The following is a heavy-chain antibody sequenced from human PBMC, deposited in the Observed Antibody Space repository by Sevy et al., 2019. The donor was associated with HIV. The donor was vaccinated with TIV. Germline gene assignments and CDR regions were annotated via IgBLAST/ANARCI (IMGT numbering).Heavy chain of an antibody. CDR3: AKDRCTGDVCENYYYALDI. J-gene: IGHJ6*02. Sequence: GGSLRLSCAASGFTFNSYAMHWDRQAPGKGLEWVAVISKDGRTKYYAESVKGRFTISRDNSKNTLNLQMNSLRAEDTAVFYCAKDRCTGDVCENYYYALDIWGQGTTVTVSS. D-gene: IGHD2-8*02. CDR2: ISKDGRTK. CDR1: GFTFNSYA. V-gene: IGHV3-30*18.